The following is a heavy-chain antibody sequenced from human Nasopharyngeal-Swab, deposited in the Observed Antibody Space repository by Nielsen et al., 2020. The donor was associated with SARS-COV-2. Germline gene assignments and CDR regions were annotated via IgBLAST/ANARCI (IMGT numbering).Heavy chain of an antibody. CDR3: ARAVEAYYYYGMDV. J-gene: IGHJ6*02. CDR1: GFTFSSYS. V-gene: IGHV3-48*04. Sequence: GESLKISCAASGFTFSSYSMNWVRQAPGKGLEWVSYISSSSSTIYYADSVKGRFTISRDNAKNSLYLQMNSLRAEDTAVYYCARAVEAYYYYGMDVWGQGTTVTVSS. D-gene: IGHD5-24*01. CDR2: ISSSSSTI.